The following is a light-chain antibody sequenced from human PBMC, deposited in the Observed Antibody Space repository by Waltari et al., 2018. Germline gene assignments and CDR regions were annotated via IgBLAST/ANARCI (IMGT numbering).Light chain of an antibody. CDR1: QDISGR. CDR2: GAS. CDR3: LQTNTFPLT. V-gene: IGKV1-12*01. J-gene: IGKJ1*01. Sequence: DIQMTQSPSSVSASVGDSVTITCRASQDISGRLVWYQQKPGVAPKPLIYGASNLLNGVPSRFSGGGSGTDFTLTVSSLQSEDFATYFCLQTNTFPLTFGPGTRVEIK.